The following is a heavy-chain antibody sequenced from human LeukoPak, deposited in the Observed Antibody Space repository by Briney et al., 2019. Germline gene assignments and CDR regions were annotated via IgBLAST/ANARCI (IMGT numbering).Heavy chain of an antibody. V-gene: IGHV4-34*01. CDR1: GGSFSGYY. D-gene: IGHD5-24*01. J-gene: IGHJ3*02. Sequence: SEILSLTCAVYGGSFSGYYWSWIRQPPGKGLEWIGEINHSGSTNYNPSLKSRVTISVDTSKNQFSLKLSSVTAADTAVYYCARKGDGYNPGDPGAFDIWGQGTMVTVSS. CDR2: INHSGST. CDR3: ARKGDGYNPGDPGAFDI.